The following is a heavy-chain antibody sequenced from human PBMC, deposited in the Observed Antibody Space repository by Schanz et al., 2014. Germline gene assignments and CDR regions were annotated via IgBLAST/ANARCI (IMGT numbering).Heavy chain of an antibody. CDR2: IIPNLGSA. CDR3: AREVGLYDRGWFDP. Sequence: QVQLVQSGAEAKKPGSSVTVSCKASGDTLSSYGISWVRQAPGQGLEWMGRIIPNLGSANYAQRFQGRVTITADKSSDTAYMELSSLRSEDTAVYYCAREVGLYDRGWFDPWGQGTLVTVSS. J-gene: IGHJ5*02. D-gene: IGHD3-22*01. CDR1: GDTLSSYG. V-gene: IGHV1-69*04.